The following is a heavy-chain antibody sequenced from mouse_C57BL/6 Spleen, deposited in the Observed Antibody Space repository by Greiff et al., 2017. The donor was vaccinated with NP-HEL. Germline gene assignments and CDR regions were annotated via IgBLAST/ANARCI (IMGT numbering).Heavy chain of an antibody. Sequence: EVQLVESGGGLVKPGGSLKLSCAASGFTFSSYAMSWVRQTPEKRLEWVATISDGGSYTYYPDNVKGRFTISRDNAKNNLYLQMSHLKSEDTAMYYCAREAQATSFAYWGQGTLVTVSA. CDR2: ISDGGSYT. CDR3: AREAQATSFAY. J-gene: IGHJ3*01. V-gene: IGHV5-4*01. CDR1: GFTFSSYA. D-gene: IGHD3-2*02.